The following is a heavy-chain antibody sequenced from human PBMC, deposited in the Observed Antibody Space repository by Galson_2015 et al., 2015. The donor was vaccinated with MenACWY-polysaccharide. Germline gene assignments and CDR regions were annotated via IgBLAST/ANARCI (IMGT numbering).Heavy chain of an antibody. D-gene: IGHD1-26*01. J-gene: IGHJ4*02. CDR3: AKDNSGTYGAFDY. Sequence: SLRLSCAASGFTFDDCAMHWVRQAPGKGLEWVSSISWNSGSIGYADSVKGRFTISRDNAKNSLYLQMNSLRAEDTAFYYCAKDNSGTYGAFDYWGQGTLVTVSS. CDR1: GFTFDDCA. V-gene: IGHV3-9*01. CDR2: ISWNSGSI.